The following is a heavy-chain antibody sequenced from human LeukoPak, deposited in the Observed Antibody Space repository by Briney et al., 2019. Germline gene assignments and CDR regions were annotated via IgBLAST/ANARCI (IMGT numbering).Heavy chain of an antibody. D-gene: IGHD2-2*01. CDR2: IYYSGST. CDR3: ARVLSGYCSSTSCYNWFDP. J-gene: IGHJ5*02. V-gene: IGHV4-59*01. CDR1: GGSISSCY. Sequence: SETLSLTCTVSGGSISSCYWSWIRQPPGKGLEWIGYIYYSGSTNYNPSLKSRVTVSVDTSKNQFSLKLSSVTAADTAVYYCARVLSGYCSSTSCYNWFDPWGQGTLVTVSS.